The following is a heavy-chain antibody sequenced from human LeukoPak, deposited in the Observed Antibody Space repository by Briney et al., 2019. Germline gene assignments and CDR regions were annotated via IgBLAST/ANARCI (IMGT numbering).Heavy chain of an antibody. Sequence: GGSLRLSCAASGFTFSNSWMTWVRQVPGKGLEWVAIIKQDGSDEFYVESVKGRFIISRDNAKNSVYLQMNSLRAEDTAVYYCARRSRLEYWGQGTLVAVSS. CDR3: ARRSRLEY. CDR2: IKQDGSDE. D-gene: IGHD3-3*01. CDR1: GFTFSNSW. J-gene: IGHJ4*02. V-gene: IGHV3-7*01.